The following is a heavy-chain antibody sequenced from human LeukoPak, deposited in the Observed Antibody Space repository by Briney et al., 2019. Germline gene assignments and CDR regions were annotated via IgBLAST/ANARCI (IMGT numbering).Heavy chain of an antibody. CDR1: GYTFTGYY. V-gene: IGHV1-2*02. CDR3: AREDRAAGENWFDP. CDR2: INPNTGGT. J-gene: IGHJ5*02. Sequence: ASVKVSCKASGYTFTGYYMHWVRQAPGQGLEWMGWINPNTGGTNCAQKFQGRVTMTRGTSISTAYMELSRLRSDDTAVYYCAREDRAAGENWFDPWGQGTLVTVSS. D-gene: IGHD6-25*01.